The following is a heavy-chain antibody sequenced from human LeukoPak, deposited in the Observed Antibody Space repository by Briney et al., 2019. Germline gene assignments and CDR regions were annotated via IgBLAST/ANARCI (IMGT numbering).Heavy chain of an antibody. J-gene: IGHJ6*03. D-gene: IGHD6-13*01. V-gene: IGHV3-30*18. CDR2: ISYDGSNK. CDR1: GFTFSSYG. Sequence: GGSLRLSCAASGFTFSSYGMHWVRQAPGKGLEWVAVISYDGSNKYYADSVKGRFTISRDNSKNTLYLQMNSLRAEDTAVYYCAKDHFLAAADYYYYMDVWGKGTTVTVSS. CDR3: AKDHFLAAADYYYYMDV.